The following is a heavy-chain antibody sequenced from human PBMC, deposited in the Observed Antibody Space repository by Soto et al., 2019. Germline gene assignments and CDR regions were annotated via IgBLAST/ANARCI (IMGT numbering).Heavy chain of an antibody. Sequence: QVQVVQSGAEVKKPGSSVKVSCKASGGSFRKYGISWVRQAPGQGLEWMGGIIPMFGTPNYAQKFRGRVTINADESTSTAYMDLRSLRSDDTAIYFCVRGTQDCSTISCYTPQGSFYYGMDVWGQGTTVTVSS. J-gene: IGHJ6*02. CDR1: GGSFRKYG. CDR2: IIPMFGTP. D-gene: IGHD2-2*02. V-gene: IGHV1-69*01. CDR3: VRGTQDCSTISCYTPQGSFYYGMDV.